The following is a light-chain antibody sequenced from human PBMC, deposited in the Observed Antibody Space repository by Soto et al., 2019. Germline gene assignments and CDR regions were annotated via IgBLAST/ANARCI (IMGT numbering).Light chain of an antibody. J-gene: IGLJ1*01. CDR1: RTDVDGYDY. CDR3: TSYTSSPPFFF. V-gene: IGLV2-14*03. CDR2: DVY. Sequence: QSVLTQPASVSGSPGQSIAISCTGVRTDVDGYDYVSRYQQHPGQAPQLIIYDVYNRPSGVSHRFSGSKSGDTASLTISGLQVEDGADYYCTSYTSSPPFFFFGTGTKVTAL.